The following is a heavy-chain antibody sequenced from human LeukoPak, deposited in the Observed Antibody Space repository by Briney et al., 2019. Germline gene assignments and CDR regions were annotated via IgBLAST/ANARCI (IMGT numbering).Heavy chain of an antibody. J-gene: IGHJ6*02. D-gene: IGHD3-10*01. V-gene: IGHV3-30*18. CDR3: AKDVGSGSYGMDV. Sequence: GGSLRLSCAASGFTFSSYWMSWVRQAPGKGLEWVAVISYDGSNKYYADSVKGRFTISRDNSKNTLYLQMNSLRAEDTAVYYCAKDVGSGSYGMDVWGQGTTVTVSS. CDR2: ISYDGSNK. CDR1: GFTFSSYW.